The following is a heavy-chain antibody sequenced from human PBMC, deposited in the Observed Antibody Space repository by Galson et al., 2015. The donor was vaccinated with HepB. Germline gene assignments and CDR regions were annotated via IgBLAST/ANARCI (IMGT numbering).Heavy chain of an antibody. V-gene: IGHV3-30*03. Sequence: SLRLSCAASGFTFSSYGMHWVRQAPGKGLEWVAVISYDGSSKYYADSVKGRFTISRDNSRNTLYLQMNSLRAEDTAVYYCARVFSSSWGEGPNDYWGQGTLVTVSS. CDR3: ARVFSSSWGEGPNDY. D-gene: IGHD6-13*01. CDR2: ISYDGSSK. J-gene: IGHJ4*02. CDR1: GFTFSSYG.